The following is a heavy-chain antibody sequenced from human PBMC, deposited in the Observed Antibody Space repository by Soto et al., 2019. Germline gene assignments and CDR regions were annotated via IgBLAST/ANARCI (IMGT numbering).Heavy chain of an antibody. V-gene: IGHV1-3*01. D-gene: IGHD1-26*01. CDR3: ARGGSLYWYFDL. J-gene: IGHJ2*01. Sequence: KKPGASVKVSCKASGYTFTNYAMHWVRQAPGQRLEWMGWINAGNGNTKYSQKFQGRVTITRDTSASTAYMELSSLRSEDTAVYYCARGGSLYWYFDLWGRGTLVTVSS. CDR2: INAGNGNT. CDR1: GYTFTNYA.